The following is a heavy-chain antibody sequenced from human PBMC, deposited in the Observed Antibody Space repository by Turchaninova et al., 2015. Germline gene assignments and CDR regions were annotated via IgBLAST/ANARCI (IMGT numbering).Heavy chain of an antibody. CDR2: ISGSGGST. V-gene: IGHV3-23*04. Sequence: EVQLVESGGGLVQPGVSRVLTWDASGLTVRMYAMSGGGQAPGKGLEWGSAISGSGGSTYYADSVKGRFTISRDNSKNTLYLQMNSLRAEDTAVYYCAKVKESCGGDCYPTGIDYWGQGTLVTVSS. CDR1: GLTVRMYA. J-gene: IGHJ4*02. D-gene: IGHD2-21*02. CDR3: AKVKESCGGDCYPTGIDY.